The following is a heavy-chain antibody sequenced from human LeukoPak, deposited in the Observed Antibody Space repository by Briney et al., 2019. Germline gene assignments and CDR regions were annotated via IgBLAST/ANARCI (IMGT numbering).Heavy chain of an antibody. CDR2: ITSSSSYI. V-gene: IGHV3-21*06. Sequence: PSGTLSLTCAVSGGSISSSNWWSWVRQPPGKGLEWVSSITSSSSYIYYADSVKGRFTISRDNAKNSPYLQMDSLRVEDTAVYYCARDPYSGSYGPYYYYYMDVWGEGTTVTISS. J-gene: IGHJ6*03. CDR1: GGSISSSN. CDR3: ARDPYSGSYGPYYYYYMDV. D-gene: IGHD1-26*01.